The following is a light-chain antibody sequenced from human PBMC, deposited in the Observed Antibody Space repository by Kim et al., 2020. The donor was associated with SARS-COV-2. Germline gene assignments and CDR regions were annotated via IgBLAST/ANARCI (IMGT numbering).Light chain of an antibody. CDR2: DAS. Sequence: DIQMTQSPSSLPASVGDRITITCQASQDISNYLNWYQQKPGKAPKLLIYDASNLETGVPSRFSGSGSGTDFTFTISSLQPEDIATYYCQQYDNLPLTFGGGTKVEI. J-gene: IGKJ4*01. CDR3: QQYDNLPLT. V-gene: IGKV1-33*01. CDR1: QDISNY.